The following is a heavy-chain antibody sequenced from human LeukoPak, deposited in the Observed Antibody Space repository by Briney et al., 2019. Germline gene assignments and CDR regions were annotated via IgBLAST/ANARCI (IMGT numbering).Heavy chain of an antibody. D-gene: IGHD6-19*01. Sequence: SETLSLTCTVSGGSIRSYYWNWIRQPPGKGLEWIGYIYYSGSTNYNPSLKSRVTISVDTSKNQFSLKLSSVTAADTAVYYCASMDSSGWYYFDYWGRGTLVTVSS. CDR1: GGSIRSYY. CDR3: ASMDSSGWYYFDY. J-gene: IGHJ4*02. V-gene: IGHV4-59*01. CDR2: IYYSGST.